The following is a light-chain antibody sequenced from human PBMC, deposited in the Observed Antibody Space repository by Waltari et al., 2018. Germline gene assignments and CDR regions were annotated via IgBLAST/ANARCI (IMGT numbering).Light chain of an antibody. CDR3: AAWDDSLRGQ. V-gene: IGLV1-47*01. J-gene: IGLJ2*01. CDR2: RNN. Sequence: QSVLTQPPSASGTPGQRVTISCSGSSSNLGRDYVYWYQHLPGPAPKLLIYRNNRRPSGVPDRFSGSKSGTSASLAINGLRSEDEGDYYCAAWDDSLRGQFGGGTKLTVL. CDR1: SSNLGRDY.